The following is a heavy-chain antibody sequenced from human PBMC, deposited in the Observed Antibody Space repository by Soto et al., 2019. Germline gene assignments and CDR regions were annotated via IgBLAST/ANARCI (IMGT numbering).Heavy chain of an antibody. D-gene: IGHD2-2*01. V-gene: IGHV5-51*01. Sequence: EVQLVQSGAEVKKPGESLKISCKGSGYSFTSYWIGWVRQMPGKGLEWMGIIYPGDSDTRYSSSFQGQVTISADKSISTAYLQWSSLKASDTAMYYCARRSRYAVGVYGMDVWGQGTTVTVSS. CDR2: IYPGDSDT. CDR3: ARRSRYAVGVYGMDV. CDR1: GYSFTSYW. J-gene: IGHJ6*02.